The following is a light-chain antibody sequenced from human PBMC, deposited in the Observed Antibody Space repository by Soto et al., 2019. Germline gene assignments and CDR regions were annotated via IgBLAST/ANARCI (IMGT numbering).Light chain of an antibody. Sequence: EMVLTQSPGTLSLSPGERATLSCRASQSISSNSLAWYQQKPGQAPRLFIYGASSRATGIPDRFSGGGSGTHFTLTISRLEPEDFAVYYCQQRDIWPWTFGQGTKVDI. CDR1: QSISSNS. CDR2: GAS. CDR3: QQRDIWPWT. V-gene: IGKV3D-20*02. J-gene: IGKJ1*01.